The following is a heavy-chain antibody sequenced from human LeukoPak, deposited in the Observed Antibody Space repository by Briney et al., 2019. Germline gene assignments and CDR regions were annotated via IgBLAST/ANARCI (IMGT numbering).Heavy chain of an antibody. CDR1: GFTFSRYS. Sequence: GGSLRLSCAASGFTFSRYSMNWVRQAPGKGLEWVSAISGSGGSTYYADSVKGRFTISRDNSKNTLYLQMNSLRAEDTAVYYCAKVISSSWYEPFDYWGQGTLVTVSS. J-gene: IGHJ4*02. CDR2: ISGSGGST. CDR3: AKVISSSWYEPFDY. D-gene: IGHD6-13*01. V-gene: IGHV3-23*01.